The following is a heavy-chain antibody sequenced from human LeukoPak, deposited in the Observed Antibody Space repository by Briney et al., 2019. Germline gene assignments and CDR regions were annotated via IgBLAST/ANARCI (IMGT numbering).Heavy chain of an antibody. CDR1: GGSISTYY. Sequence: SETLSLTCTVSGGSISTYYWSWFRQPPGKGLEWIGYIYYSGYTNYNPSLKSRVTMSVDTSKNQFSLKVSSVTAADTAVYYCARDFPPRGSSWSYFDYWGQGTLVTVSS. CDR2: IYYSGYT. V-gene: IGHV4-59*01. CDR3: ARDFPPRGSSWSYFDY. D-gene: IGHD6-13*01. J-gene: IGHJ4*02.